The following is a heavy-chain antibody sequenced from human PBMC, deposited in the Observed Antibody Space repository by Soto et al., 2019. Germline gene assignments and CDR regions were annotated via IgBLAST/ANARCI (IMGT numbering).Heavy chain of an antibody. Sequence: EVQLLESGGGLVQPGGSRRLSCAASGFTFSSYAMSWVRQAPGKGLEWVSAISGSGGSTYYADSVKGRFTISRDNSKNTLYLQMNSLRAEDTAVYYCAKEDDFWRKIGGSKFDYWGQGTLVTVSS. CDR1: GFTFSSYA. J-gene: IGHJ4*02. CDR2: ISGSGGST. D-gene: IGHD3-3*01. CDR3: AKEDDFWRKIGGSKFDY. V-gene: IGHV3-23*01.